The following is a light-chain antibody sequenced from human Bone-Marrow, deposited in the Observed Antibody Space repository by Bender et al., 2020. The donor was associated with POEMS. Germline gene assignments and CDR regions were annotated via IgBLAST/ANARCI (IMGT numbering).Light chain of an antibody. CDR2: DDT. V-gene: IGLV2-23*01. CDR1: SSDIGTYNL. Sequence: QTALTQPASVSGSPGESITISCTGTSSDIGTYNLVSWYQQHPGRAPKLMIYDDTLPPAEISSRFAGYKADTAASLTISGLQAEDEADYFCCSYAGSNSWVFGGGTKLTVL. CDR3: CSYAGSNSWV. J-gene: IGLJ3*02.